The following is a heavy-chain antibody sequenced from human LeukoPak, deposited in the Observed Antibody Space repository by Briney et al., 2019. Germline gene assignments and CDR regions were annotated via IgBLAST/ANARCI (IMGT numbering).Heavy chain of an antibody. D-gene: IGHD3-22*01. CDR3: GRDRSGFYPHYFDY. CDR1: GYTFTGYY. CDR2: INPNRGGT. Sequence: ASVKVSCKASGYTFTGYYMHWVRQAPGQGLEWMGWINPNRGGTNYAQKFQGRVIQTRDTALSTAYMELSRLRSDDTAVYYCGRDRSGFYPHYFDYWGQGTLVTVSS. V-gene: IGHV1-2*02. J-gene: IGHJ4*02.